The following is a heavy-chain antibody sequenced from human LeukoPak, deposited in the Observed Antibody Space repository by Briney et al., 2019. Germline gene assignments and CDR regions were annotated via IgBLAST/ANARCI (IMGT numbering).Heavy chain of an antibody. J-gene: IGHJ3*02. V-gene: IGHV4-61*08. CDR1: GFSLSTSGMC. CDR2: IYYSGST. D-gene: IGHD5-24*01. Sequence: SGPTLVNPTQTLTLTCTFSGFSLSTSGMCVNWIRQPPGKALEWIGYIYYSGSTNYNPSLKSRVTISVDTSKNQFSLKLSSVTAADTAVYYCARGGQPVEMATIDNGGLDAFDIWGQGTMVTVSS. CDR3: ARGGQPVEMATIDNGGLDAFDI.